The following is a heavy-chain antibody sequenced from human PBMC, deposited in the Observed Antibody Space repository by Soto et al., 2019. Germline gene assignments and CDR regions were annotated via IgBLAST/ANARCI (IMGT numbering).Heavy chain of an antibody. CDR1: GGSISSGDYY. CDR2: IYYSGST. Sequence: SETLSLTCTVSGGSISSGDYYWSWIRQPPGKGLEWIGYIYYSGSTYYNPSLKSRVTISVDTSKNQFSLKLSSVTAADTAVYYCARRDSMIVVGQNAFDICGQGTMVTVSS. CDR3: ARRDSMIVVGQNAFDI. J-gene: IGHJ3*02. D-gene: IGHD3-22*01. V-gene: IGHV4-30-4*01.